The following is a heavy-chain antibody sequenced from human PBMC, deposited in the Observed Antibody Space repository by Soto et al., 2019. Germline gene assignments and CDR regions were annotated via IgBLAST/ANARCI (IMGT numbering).Heavy chain of an antibody. D-gene: IGHD6-19*01. CDR3: ARDPGIAVAGSDPSFYGMQV. J-gene: IGHJ6*02. Sequence: ASVKVSCKASGYTFTSNCIHWVRQASGEGLEWMGLINPIGGSTTYAQKFQGRVTMTRDTSTNTMYMELSTLTPEDTAVYYCARDPGIAVAGSDPSFYGMQVWGLGTTVTVS. CDR2: INPIGGST. CDR1: GYTFTSNC. V-gene: IGHV1-46*01.